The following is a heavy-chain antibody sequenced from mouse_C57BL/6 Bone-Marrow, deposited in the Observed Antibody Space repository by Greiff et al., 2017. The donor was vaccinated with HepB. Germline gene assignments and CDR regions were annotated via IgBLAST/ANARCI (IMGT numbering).Heavy chain of an antibody. CDR2: IWSGGST. Sequence: QVQLQQSGPGLVQPSQSLSITCTVSGFSLTSYGVHWVRQSPGKGLEWLGVIWSGGSTDYNAAFISRLSISKDNSKSQVFFKMNSLQADDTAIYYCARNGEGDGYCYYYAMDYWGQGTSVTVSS. D-gene: IGHD2-3*01. CDR3: ARNGEGDGYCYYYAMDY. CDR1: GFSLTSYG. J-gene: IGHJ4*01. V-gene: IGHV2-2*01.